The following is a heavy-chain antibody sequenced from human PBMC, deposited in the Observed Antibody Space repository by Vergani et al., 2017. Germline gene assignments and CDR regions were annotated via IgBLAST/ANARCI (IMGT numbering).Heavy chain of an antibody. CDR2: INSDGSST. V-gene: IGHV3-74*01. CDR3: ARAQIYYYGSGSSAFDI. Sequence: EVQLVESGGGLVQPGGSLRLSCAASGFTFSSYWMHWVRQAPGKGLVWVSRINSDGSSTSYADSVKGRFTISRDNAKNTLYLQMNSLRAEDTAVYYCARAQIYYYGSGSSAFDIWGQGTMVTVSS. J-gene: IGHJ3*02. CDR1: GFTFSSYW. D-gene: IGHD3-10*01.